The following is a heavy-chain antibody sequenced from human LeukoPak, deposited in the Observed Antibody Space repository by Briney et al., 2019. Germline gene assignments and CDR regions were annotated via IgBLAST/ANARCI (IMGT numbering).Heavy chain of an antibody. J-gene: IGHJ6*02. D-gene: IGHD2-8*01. V-gene: IGHV3-21*06. Sequence: GGSLRLSCAASGFTFTRFNMNWVRQAPGKGLELVSSITTSGTYIYYADSVQGRFTISRDTAKNSLYLQMNSLRAEDTAVYYCARPFYYDTNGGEGMDVWGQGTTVTVSS. CDR1: GFTFTRFN. CDR2: ITTSGTYI. CDR3: ARPFYYDTNGGEGMDV.